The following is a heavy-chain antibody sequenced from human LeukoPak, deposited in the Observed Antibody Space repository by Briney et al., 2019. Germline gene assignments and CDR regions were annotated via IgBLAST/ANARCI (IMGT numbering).Heavy chain of an antibody. J-gene: IGHJ4*02. CDR3: AKGRDSSGSLYFDY. CDR1: GFTFNTYG. D-gene: IGHD6-19*01. Sequence: PGRSLRLSCAASGFTFNTYGMHWVRQAPGKGLEWVAVIWYDGSNKYYADSVKGRFTISRDNSKNTLYLQMNSLRAEDTAVYYCAKGRDSSGSLYFDYWGQGTLVTVSS. CDR2: IWYDGSNK. V-gene: IGHV3-33*06.